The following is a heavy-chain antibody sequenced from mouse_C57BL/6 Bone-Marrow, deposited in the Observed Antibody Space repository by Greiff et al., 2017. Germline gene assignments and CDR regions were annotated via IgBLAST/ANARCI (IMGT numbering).Heavy chain of an antibody. CDR2: IWSGGST. D-gene: IGHD2-4*01. CDR3: AKASMITTGYYFDY. Sequence: VKLMESGPGLVQPSQSLSITCTVSGFSLTSYGVHWVRQPPGKGLEWLGVIWSGGSTDYNAAFISRLSISKDNSKSQVFFKMNSLQADDTAIYYCAKASMITTGYYFDYWGQGTTLTVSS. V-gene: IGHV2-4*01. J-gene: IGHJ2*01. CDR1: GFSLTSYG.